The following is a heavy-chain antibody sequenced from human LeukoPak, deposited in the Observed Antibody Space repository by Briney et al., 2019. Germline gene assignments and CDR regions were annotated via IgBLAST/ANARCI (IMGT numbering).Heavy chain of an antibody. CDR2: INAGNGNT. V-gene: IGHV1-3*01. CDR3: ARDLDSSREDV. D-gene: IGHD3-22*01. Sequence: GASVKVSCKASGYTFTNYAMQWVRQAPGQRLEWMGWINAGNGNTKYSQKFQGRVTITRDTSASTAYMELSSLRSEDTAVYYCARDLDSSREDVWGQGTTITASS. J-gene: IGHJ6*02. CDR1: GYTFTNYA.